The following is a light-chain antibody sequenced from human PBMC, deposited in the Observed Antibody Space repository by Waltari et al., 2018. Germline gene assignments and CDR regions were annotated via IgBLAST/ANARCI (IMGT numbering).Light chain of an antibody. J-gene: IGLJ1*01. CDR1: SNNIGAYNY. CDR3: CSYAGSHTYV. CDR2: DVS. Sequence: QSALTQPRSVSGSPGQSVTISCTGTSNNIGAYNYISWYQQYPGKAPKLMIYDVSKRPSGVPPRFSGSKSGNTASLTISGLQAEDEADYYCCSYAGSHTYVFGTATKVTVL. V-gene: IGLV2-11*01.